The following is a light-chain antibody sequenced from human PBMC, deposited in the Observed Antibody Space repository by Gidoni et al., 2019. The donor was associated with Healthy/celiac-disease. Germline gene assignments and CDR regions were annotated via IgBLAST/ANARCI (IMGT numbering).Light chain of an antibody. V-gene: IGKV1-33*01. J-gene: IGKJ4*01. CDR1: QDISNY. Sequence: DIQMTQSPSSLSASVGDRVTITCQASQDISNYLNWYQQKPGKAPKLLIYDASNLETGVPARFSGSGSGTDFTFTISSLQPEDIATYYCQQYDNRPLFGGXTKVEIK. CDR2: DAS. CDR3: QQYDNRPL.